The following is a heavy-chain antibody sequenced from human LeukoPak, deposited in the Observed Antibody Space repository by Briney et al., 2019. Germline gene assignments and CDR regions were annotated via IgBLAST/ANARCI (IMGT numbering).Heavy chain of an antibody. Sequence: GASVKVSCKASGYTFTGYYMHWVRQAPGQGLEWMGWINPNSGGTGYAQKFHGRVTMTRDTSISTAYMDLSSLRSDDTAIYYCARDSTSSWYGGVDYWGQGTLVIVSS. CDR2: INPNSGGT. CDR1: GYTFTGYY. CDR3: ARDSTSSWYGGVDY. D-gene: IGHD6-13*01. V-gene: IGHV1-2*02. J-gene: IGHJ4*02.